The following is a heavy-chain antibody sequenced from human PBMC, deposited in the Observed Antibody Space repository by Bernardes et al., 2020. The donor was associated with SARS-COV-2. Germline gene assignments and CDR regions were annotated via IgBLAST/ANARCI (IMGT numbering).Heavy chain of an antibody. CDR3: ARDLEWFALFDY. J-gene: IGHJ4*02. Sequence: GGSLRLSCAASGFTFSSYSMNWVRQAPGKGLEWVSSISSSSSYIYYADSVKGRFTISRDNAKNSLYLQMNSLRAEDTAVYYCARDLEWFALFDYWGQGTLVTVSS. D-gene: IGHD3-3*01. CDR1: GFTFSSYS. V-gene: IGHV3-21*01. CDR2: ISSSSSYI.